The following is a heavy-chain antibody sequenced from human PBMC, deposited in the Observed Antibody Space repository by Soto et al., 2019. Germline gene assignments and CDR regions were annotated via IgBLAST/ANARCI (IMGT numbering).Heavy chain of an antibody. J-gene: IGHJ4*02. CDR1: GFTFSSYG. CDR2: ISYDGSNK. V-gene: IGHV3-30*18. CDR3: AKVGFSVGATEDFFDY. D-gene: IGHD1-26*01. Sequence: QVQLVESGGGVVQPGRSLRLSCAASGFTFSSYGVHWVRQAPGKGLEWVAVISYDGSNKYYADSVKGRFTISRDNSKNTLYLQMNSLRAEDTAVYYCAKVGFSVGATEDFFDYWGQGTLVTVSS.